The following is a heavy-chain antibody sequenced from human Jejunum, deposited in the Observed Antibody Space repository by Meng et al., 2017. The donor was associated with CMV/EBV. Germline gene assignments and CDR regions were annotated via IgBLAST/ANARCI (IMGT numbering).Heavy chain of an antibody. CDR2: INPILGDT. V-gene: IGHV1-2*02. J-gene: IGHJ4*02. CDR3: ARGAKGYGSGSLDY. Sequence: GNTFIDYYLHWVRQAPGQGLEWMGWINPILGDTYNAQRFQGRVSLTRDTSINTAYMEVNSLTSDDTAIYFCARGAKGYGSGSLDYWGQGALVTSPQ. D-gene: IGHD3-10*01. CDR1: GNTFIDYY.